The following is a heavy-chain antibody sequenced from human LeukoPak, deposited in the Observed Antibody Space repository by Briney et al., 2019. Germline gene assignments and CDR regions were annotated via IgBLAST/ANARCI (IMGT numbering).Heavy chain of an antibody. V-gene: IGHV3-7*01. D-gene: IGHD4-11*01. CDR3: AREGNYGGNWFDR. Sequence: GGSLRLSCAASGFTFSSYWMSWVRQAPGKGLEWVANIKQDGSEKYYVDSVKGRFTISRDNAKNSLYLQMNSLRAEDTAVYYCAREGNYGGNWFDRWGQGTLVTVSS. CDR2: IKQDGSEK. CDR1: GFTFSSYW. J-gene: IGHJ5*02.